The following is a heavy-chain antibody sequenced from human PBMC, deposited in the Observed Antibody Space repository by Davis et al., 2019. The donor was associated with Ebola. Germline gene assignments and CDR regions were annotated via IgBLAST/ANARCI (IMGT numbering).Heavy chain of an antibody. CDR1: RYTFTTYV. V-gene: IGHV1-8*01. CDR3: ARSRYNWNGFDP. Sequence: ASVKVSCMASRYTFTTYVINWVRQATGQGLEWMGWMNPNSGNTGYAQKFQGRVTMTRDTSISTAYMELSSLRSEDTAVYYCARSRYNWNGFDPWGQGTLVTVSS. CDR2: MNPNSGNT. D-gene: IGHD1-20*01. J-gene: IGHJ5*02.